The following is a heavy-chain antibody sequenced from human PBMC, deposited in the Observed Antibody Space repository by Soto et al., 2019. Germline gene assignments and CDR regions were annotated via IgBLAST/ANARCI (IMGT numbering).Heavy chain of an antibody. V-gene: IGHV5-10-1*01. J-gene: IGHJ4*02. CDR2: IDPSDSQT. D-gene: IGHD6-13*01. CDR3: VLLRIAAAGLYYYAF. CDR1: GYSFAGYW. Sequence: WESLKISCKGSGYSFAGYWITRVRQKPGKGLEWMGRIDPSDSQTYYSPSFQGHVTISADKSISTAYLQWSSLKASDTAMYYCVLLRIAAAGLYYYAFSGQGT.